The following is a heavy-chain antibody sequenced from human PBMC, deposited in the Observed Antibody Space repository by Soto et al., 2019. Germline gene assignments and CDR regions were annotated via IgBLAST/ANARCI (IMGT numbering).Heavy chain of an antibody. D-gene: IGHD4-17*01. Sequence: PSQTLSLTCVISGDSVSSNSAAWNWIRQSPSRGLEWLGRTYYRSKWYNDYAVSVKSRITINPDTSKNQFSLQLNSVTPEDTVFYYCARDAPWVTRGPGAFDIWGKGTMVTVSS. CDR1: GDSVSSNSAA. CDR2: TYYRSKWYN. CDR3: ARDAPWVTRGPGAFDI. J-gene: IGHJ3*02. V-gene: IGHV6-1*01.